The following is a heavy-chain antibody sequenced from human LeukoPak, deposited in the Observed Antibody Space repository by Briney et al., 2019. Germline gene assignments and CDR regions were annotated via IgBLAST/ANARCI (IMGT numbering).Heavy chain of an antibody. J-gene: IGHJ5*02. CDR3: ARHPGDCSSTSCYTGWFDP. Sequence: SETLSLTCTVSGGSISSYYWSWIRQPAGKGLEWIGRIYTSGSTNYNPSLKSRVTMSVDTSKNQFSLKLSSVTAADTAVYYCARHPGDCSSTSCYTGWFDPWGQGTLVTVSS. D-gene: IGHD2-2*02. CDR2: IYTSGST. V-gene: IGHV4-4*07. CDR1: GGSISSYY.